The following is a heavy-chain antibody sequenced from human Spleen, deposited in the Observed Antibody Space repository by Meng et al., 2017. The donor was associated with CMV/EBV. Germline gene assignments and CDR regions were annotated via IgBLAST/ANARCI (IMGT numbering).Heavy chain of an antibody. CDR3: ARDGAIPVGWFDP. D-gene: IGHD4-23*01. Sequence: SETLSLTCSVSGVSISRYYWNWIRQPPGKGLEWIGYIHYSGTTNYNPSLKSRVTMSVDTSKNQFSLKLSSVTAADTAVYYCARDGAIPVGWFDPWGQGNLVTVSS. V-gene: IGHV4-59*01. J-gene: IGHJ5*02. CDR1: GVSISRYY. CDR2: IHYSGTT.